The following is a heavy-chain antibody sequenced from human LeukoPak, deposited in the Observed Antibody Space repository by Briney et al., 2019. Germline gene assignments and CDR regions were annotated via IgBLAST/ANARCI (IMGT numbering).Heavy chain of an antibody. V-gene: IGHV4-59*01. Sequence: SETLSLTCRFSGDSISTYYRRWIRQSPGMGLEWIGHIYSIGNTDYNSSLKSRVTISVGTSKSRFSLRLSSVTATDTAVYYCVRLRWQLVGPYFEYWGQGILVTVSS. J-gene: IGHJ4*02. CDR1: GDSISTYY. CDR3: VRLRWQLVGPYFEY. D-gene: IGHD4-23*01. CDR2: IYSIGNT.